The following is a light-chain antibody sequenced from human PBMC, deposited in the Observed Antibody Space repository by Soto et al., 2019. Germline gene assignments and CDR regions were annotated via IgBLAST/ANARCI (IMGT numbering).Light chain of an antibody. CDR1: QKLSSTY. J-gene: IGKJ2*01. V-gene: IGKV3-20*01. CDR3: QQYGGSPYT. Sequence: VLTQSPGTVSLSPGERATLSCRASQKLSSTYLAWHQQKPGQPPRLLIYGTSTRATGIPDRFSGSGSGTDFTLSISRLEPEDSAVYYCQQYGGSPYTFGLGTKVEIK. CDR2: GTS.